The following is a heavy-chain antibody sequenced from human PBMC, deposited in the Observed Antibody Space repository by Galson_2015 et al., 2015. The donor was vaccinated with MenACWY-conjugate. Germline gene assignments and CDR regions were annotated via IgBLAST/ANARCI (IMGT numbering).Heavy chain of an antibody. CDR2: ISSSSSYT. CDR3: ARDSYYDSSGYSPFDY. V-gene: IGHV3-11*06. J-gene: IGHJ4*02. CDR1: GFTFSDYY. D-gene: IGHD3-22*01. Sequence: SLRLSCAASGFTFSDYYMSWIRQAPGKGLEWVSYISSSSSYTNYADSVKGRFTISRDNAKNSLYLQMNSLRAGDTAVYYCARDSYYDSSGYSPFDYWGQGTLVTVSS.